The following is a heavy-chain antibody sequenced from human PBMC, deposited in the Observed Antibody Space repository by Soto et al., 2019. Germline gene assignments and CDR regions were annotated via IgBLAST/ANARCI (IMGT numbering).Heavy chain of an antibody. CDR1: GFPFSSYS. CDR3: ARSNEYRADLRY. J-gene: IGHJ4*02. CDR2: ISSSSSPI. Sequence: EVQLVESGGGLVQPGGSLRLSCAASGFPFSSYSMNWVRQAPGKGLEWVSYISSSSSPIYYADSVKGRFTISRDNAKNSLYLRIDSLRAEDTAVYYCARSNEYRADLRYWGQGALVTVSS. V-gene: IGHV3-48*01. D-gene: IGHD5-12*01.